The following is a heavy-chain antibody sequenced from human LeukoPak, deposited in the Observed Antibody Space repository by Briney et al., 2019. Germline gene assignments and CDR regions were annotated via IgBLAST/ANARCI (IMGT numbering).Heavy chain of an antibody. CDR3: AKGSVSMAGTPGDV. V-gene: IGHV3-23*01. CDR1: GFTFSSYV. D-gene: IGHD6-19*01. J-gene: IGHJ6*02. CDR2: IGGGGYST. Sequence: GGSLRLSCAASGFTFSSYVMNWVRQAPGKGLEWVSTIGGGGYSTYYADSVKGRFTISRDNSKNTLFLQMNSLRAEDTAIYYCAKGSVSMAGTPGDVWGQGITVTVTS.